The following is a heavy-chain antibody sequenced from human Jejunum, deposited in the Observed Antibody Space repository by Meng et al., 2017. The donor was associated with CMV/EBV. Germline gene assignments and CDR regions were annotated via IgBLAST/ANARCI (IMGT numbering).Heavy chain of an antibody. CDR1: GFSFSGSA. D-gene: IGHD4-11*01. CDR3: ALVTTNSDYFDY. Sequence: GRAVDPGGGWFLPGGSLKLSCVASGFSFSGSAIHWVRQASGKGLEWVGRIRSKPDNYATIYAASVKGRFTISRDDSKNTAYLQMNSLKTEDTAVYYCALVTTNSDYFDYWGQGTLVTVSS. J-gene: IGHJ4*02. V-gene: IGHV3-73*02. CDR2: IRSKPDNYAT.